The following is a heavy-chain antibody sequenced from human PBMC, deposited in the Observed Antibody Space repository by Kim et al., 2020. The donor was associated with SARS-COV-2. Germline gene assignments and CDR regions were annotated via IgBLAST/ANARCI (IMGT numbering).Heavy chain of an antibody. Sequence: DADSVEVRFAISRDNSRNKLYLQMNSLRAEDTAVYYCAKDFMMGATSFVPWGQGTLVTVSS. CDR3: AKDFMMGATSFVP. V-gene: IGHV3-30*02. D-gene: IGHD1-26*01. J-gene: IGHJ5*02.